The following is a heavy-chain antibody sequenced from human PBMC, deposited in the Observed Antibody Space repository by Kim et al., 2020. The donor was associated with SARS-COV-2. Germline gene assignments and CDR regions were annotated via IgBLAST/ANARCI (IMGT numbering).Heavy chain of an antibody. J-gene: IGHJ1*01. CDR1: GYSFTSYW. Sequence: GESLKISRKGSGYSFTSYWISWVRQMPGKGLEWMGRIDPSDSYTNYSPSFQGHVTISADKSISTAYLQWSSLKASDTAMYYCARHGRWGSSLEGYFQHWGQGTLVTVSS. CDR3: ARHGRWGSSLEGYFQH. D-gene: IGHD6-13*01. CDR2: IDPSDSYT. V-gene: IGHV5-10-1*01.